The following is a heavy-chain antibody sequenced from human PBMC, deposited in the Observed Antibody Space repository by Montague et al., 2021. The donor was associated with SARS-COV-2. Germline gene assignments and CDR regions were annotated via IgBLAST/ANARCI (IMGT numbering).Heavy chain of an antibody. D-gene: IGHD2-2*01. CDR2: ISHSGST. J-gene: IGHJ6*02. V-gene: IGHV4-34*01. CDR3: VRVPYRLLFVPRYYGMDV. Sequence: SETLSLTCAVYGGSLSGYYWSWIRQPPGEGLEWIAEISHSGSTSYNPSLKGRVTISVDTSKNQFSLKLSSATAADTAVYYCVRVPYRLLFVPRYYGMDVWGQGTTVTVSS. CDR1: GGSLSGYY.